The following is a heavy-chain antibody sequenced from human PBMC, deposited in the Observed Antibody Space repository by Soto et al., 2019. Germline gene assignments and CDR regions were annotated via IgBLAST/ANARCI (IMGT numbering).Heavy chain of an antibody. J-gene: IGHJ4*02. D-gene: IGHD2-8*01. V-gene: IGHV1-18*01. CDR3: ARDGEDIVLMVYAQMGGY. CDR1: GYTFTSYG. Sequence: ASVKVSCKASGYTFTSYGISWVRQAPGQGLEWMGWISAYNGNTNYAQKLQGRVTMTTDTSTSTAYMELRSLRSDDTAVYYCARDGEDIVLMVYAQMGGYWGQGTLVTVSS. CDR2: ISAYNGNT.